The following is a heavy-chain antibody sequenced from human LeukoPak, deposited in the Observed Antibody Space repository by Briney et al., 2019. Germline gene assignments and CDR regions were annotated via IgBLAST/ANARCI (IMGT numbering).Heavy chain of an antibody. Sequence: SETLSLTCTVSGGSISTYYWNWIRQAPGKGLEWIGYVYSIGRTNSNPTLRSQVTISVDTSKNQFSLRLTSVTAADTAVYYCAREHSVGGGLDAFDMWGQGTMVTVSS. CDR3: AREHSVGGGLDAFDM. CDR2: VYSIGRT. D-gene: IGHD3-16*01. V-gene: IGHV4-59*01. J-gene: IGHJ3*02. CDR1: GGSISTYY.